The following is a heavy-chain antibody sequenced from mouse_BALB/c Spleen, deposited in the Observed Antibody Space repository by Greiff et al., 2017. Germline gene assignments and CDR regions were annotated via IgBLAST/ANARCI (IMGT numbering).Heavy chain of an antibody. CDR2: ISSGGSYT. CDR3: ATYYRFPFAY. Sequence: EVMLVESGGGLVKPGGSLKLSCAASGFTFSSYAMSWVRQSPEKRLEWVAEISSGGSYTYYPDTVTGRFTISRDNAKNTLYLEMSSLRSEDTAMYYCATYYRFPFAYWGQGTLVTVSA. D-gene: IGHD2-14*01. V-gene: IGHV5-9-4*01. CDR1: GFTFSSYA. J-gene: IGHJ3*01.